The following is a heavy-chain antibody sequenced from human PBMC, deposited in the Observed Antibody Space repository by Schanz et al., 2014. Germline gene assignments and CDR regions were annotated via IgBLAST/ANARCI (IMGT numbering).Heavy chain of an antibody. D-gene: IGHD1-26*01. CDR2: INPNSGGT. CDR1: GGTFSSYA. CDR3: AKDRVGALYYFDY. V-gene: IGHV1-2*06. J-gene: IGHJ4*02. Sequence: QVQLVQSGAEVKKPGASVKVSCKASGGTFSSYAFSWVRQAPGQGLEWMGRINPNSGGTNYAQKFQGRVTMTRDTSISTAYMELSRLRYDDTAVYYCAKDRVGALYYFDYWGQGTLVTVSS.